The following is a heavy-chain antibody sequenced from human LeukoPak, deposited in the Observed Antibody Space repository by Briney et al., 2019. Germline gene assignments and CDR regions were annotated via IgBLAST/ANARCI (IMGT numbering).Heavy chain of an antibody. J-gene: IGHJ5*02. CDR2: IYSGGST. V-gene: IGHV3-66*01. D-gene: IGHD5-12*01. Sequence: GGSLRLSCAASGFTVSSNYMSWVRQAPGKGLEWVSVIYSGGSTYYADSVKGRFTISRDNSKNALYLQMNSLRAEDTGVYYCARGVYSGYDYGFNWFDPWGQGTLVTVSS. CDR3: ARGVYSGYDYGFNWFDP. CDR1: GFTVSSNY.